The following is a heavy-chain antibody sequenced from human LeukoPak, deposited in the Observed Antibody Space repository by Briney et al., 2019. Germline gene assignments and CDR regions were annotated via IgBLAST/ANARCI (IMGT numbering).Heavy chain of an antibody. J-gene: IGHJ4*02. V-gene: IGHV4-31*03. Sequence: SEPLSLTCTVSGGSISSGGYYWSWIRQHPGKGLEWIGYIYYSGSTYYNPSLKSRVTISVDTSKNQFSLKLSSVTAADTAVYYCARTHGSGYYHFDYWGQGTLVTVSS. D-gene: IGHD3-22*01. CDR3: ARTHGSGYYHFDY. CDR1: GGSISSGGYY. CDR2: IYYSGST.